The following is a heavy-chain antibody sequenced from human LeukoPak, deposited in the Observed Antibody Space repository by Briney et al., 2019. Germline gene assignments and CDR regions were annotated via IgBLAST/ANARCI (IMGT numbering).Heavy chain of an antibody. D-gene: IGHD6-13*01. CDR1: GFTFSSYG. Sequence: GGSLRLSCAASGFTFSSYGMSWVRQAPGKGLEGVSAISGSGGSTYYADSVKGRFTISRDNSKNTLYLQINSLRAEDTAVYYCAKVAIAAAGTYFDYWGQGTLVTVSS. V-gene: IGHV3-23*01. CDR3: AKVAIAAAGTYFDY. CDR2: ISGSGGST. J-gene: IGHJ4*02.